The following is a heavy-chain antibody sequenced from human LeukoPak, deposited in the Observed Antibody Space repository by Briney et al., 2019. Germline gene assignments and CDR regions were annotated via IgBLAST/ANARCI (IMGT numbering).Heavy chain of an antibody. CDR3: AGGGNYYDSSGYYYGFDY. Sequence: GGSLRLSCAASGFTFSSYEMKWVRHAPEKGLEWVSYISSSGSNIYYADSVKGRFTISRDNAKNSLYLQMNSLRAEDTAVYYCAGGGNYYDSSGYYYGFDYWGQGTLVTVSS. CDR2: ISSSGSNI. CDR1: GFTFSSYE. D-gene: IGHD3-22*01. J-gene: IGHJ4*02. V-gene: IGHV3-48*03.